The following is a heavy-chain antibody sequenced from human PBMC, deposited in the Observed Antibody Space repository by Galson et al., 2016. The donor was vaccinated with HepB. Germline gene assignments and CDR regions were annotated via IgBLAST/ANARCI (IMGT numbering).Heavy chain of an antibody. V-gene: IGHV3-11*06. CDR2: ISSSSTYT. J-gene: IGHJ3*02. D-gene: IGHD2-15*01. CDR1: GFTFSDYY. CDR3: ARVSRYCCDGCCFADI. Sequence: SLRLSCAASGFTFSDYYMNWIRQAPGKGLEWVSYISSSSTYTKYADSVKGRFTISRDNAKNSLYLQVNSLRAEDTAIYYCARVSRYCCDGCCFADIWGQGTMVTVSS.